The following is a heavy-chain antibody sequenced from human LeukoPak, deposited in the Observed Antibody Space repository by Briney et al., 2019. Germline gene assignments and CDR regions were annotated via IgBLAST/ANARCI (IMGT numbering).Heavy chain of an antibody. CDR2: IKQDGSEK. Sequence: PGGSLRLSCAASGFTVSSYWMNWVRQAPGKGLEWVANIKQDGSEKYYVDSVKGRFTISRDNAKNSLYLQMNSLRAEDTAVYYCARVRWHHLNYWGQGTLVTVSS. CDR1: GFTVSSYW. J-gene: IGHJ4*02. V-gene: IGHV3-7*01. D-gene: IGHD4-23*01. CDR3: ARVRWHHLNY.